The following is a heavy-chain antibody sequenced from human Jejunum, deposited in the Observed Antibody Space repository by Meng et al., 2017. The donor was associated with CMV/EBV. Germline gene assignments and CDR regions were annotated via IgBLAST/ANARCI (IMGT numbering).Heavy chain of an antibody. J-gene: IGHJ4*02. CDR2: IIAVLKTP. V-gene: IGHV1-69*01. CDR3: ARGFSNGYLPFDY. D-gene: IGHD3-22*01. Sequence: QGKLVQSGTWVQKPGSSVKVSVKSSGGVFNNYALNWVRQAPGQGLEWMGGIIAVLKTPTYAQKFRGRLTITADESTGTTYMDLTSLTSEDTAVYYCARGFSNGYLPFDYWGQGTLVTVS. CDR1: GGVFNNYA.